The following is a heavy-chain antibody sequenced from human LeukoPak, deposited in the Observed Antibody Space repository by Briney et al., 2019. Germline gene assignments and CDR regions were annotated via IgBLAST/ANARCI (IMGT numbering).Heavy chain of an antibody. J-gene: IGHJ4*02. CDR1: GYTFTGYY. V-gene: IGHV1-2*02. Sequence: ASVKVSCRASGYTFTGYYAHWVRQAPGQGLEWMGWINPSSGGTNYAQKFQGRVTMTRDTSISTAYLELSRLRSDDTAVYYCARSYRGRRFDYWGQGTLVTVSS. D-gene: IGHD2-21*01. CDR2: INPSSGGT. CDR3: ARSYRGRRFDY.